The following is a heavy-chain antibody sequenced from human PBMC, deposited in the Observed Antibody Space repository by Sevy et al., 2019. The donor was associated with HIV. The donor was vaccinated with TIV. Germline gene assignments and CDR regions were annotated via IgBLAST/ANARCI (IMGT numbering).Heavy chain of an antibody. J-gene: IGHJ4*02. CDR1: GFTFSSYG. D-gene: IGHD3-10*01. CDR2: ISYDGSNK. CDR3: AKDQFGSASSFFDY. Sequence: GGSLRLSCAASGFTFSSYGMHWVRQTPGKGLQWVALISYDGSNKYSVDSVKGRFTISRDNSKNTLYLQMNSPRPEDTAVYYCAKDQFGSASSFFDYWGQGTLVTVSS. V-gene: IGHV3-30*18.